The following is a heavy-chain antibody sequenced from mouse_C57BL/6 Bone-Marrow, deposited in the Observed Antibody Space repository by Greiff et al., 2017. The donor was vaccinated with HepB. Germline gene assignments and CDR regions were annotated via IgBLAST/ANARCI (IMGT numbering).Heavy chain of an antibody. CDR3: ARLANWAVFAY. Sequence: VQLQQPGAELVKPGASVKMSCKASGYTFTSYWITWVKQRPGQGLEWIGAIYPGSGNNNYNEKFKSKATLTVDTSSSTSYMQLSSLTAEDSAVYYGARLANWAVFAYWGQGTLVTVSA. V-gene: IGHV1-55*01. CDR2: IYPGSGNN. J-gene: IGHJ3*01. CDR1: GYTFTSYW. D-gene: IGHD4-1*01.